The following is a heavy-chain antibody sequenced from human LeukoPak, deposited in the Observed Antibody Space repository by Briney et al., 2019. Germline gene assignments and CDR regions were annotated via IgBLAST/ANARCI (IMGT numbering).Heavy chain of an antibody. CDR2: INPNSGGT. CDR1: GYTFTSYA. J-gene: IGHJ4*02. V-gene: IGHV1-2*02. Sequence: ASVKVSCKASGYTFTSYAMNWVRQAPGQGLEWMGWINPNSGGTNYAQKFQGRVTMTRDTSISTAYMELSRLRSDDTAVYYCARGGTTGTTVAVDYWGQGTLVTVSS. CDR3: ARGGTTGTTVAVDY. D-gene: IGHD1-1*01.